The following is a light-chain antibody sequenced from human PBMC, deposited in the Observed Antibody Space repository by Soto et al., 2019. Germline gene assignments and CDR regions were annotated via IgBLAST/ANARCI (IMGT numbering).Light chain of an antibody. J-gene: IGLJ1*01. V-gene: IGLV2-8*01. CDR1: DSDVGGYNY. Sequence: QSVLTQPASVSGSPGQSITISCTGTDSDVGGYNYVSWYQQHPGKAPKLIISEVSQRPSGVPDRFSGSKSGNTASLTVSGLQAEDEADYYCSSHAGSIHFYVFGTGSKLTVL. CDR2: EVS. CDR3: SSHAGSIHFYV.